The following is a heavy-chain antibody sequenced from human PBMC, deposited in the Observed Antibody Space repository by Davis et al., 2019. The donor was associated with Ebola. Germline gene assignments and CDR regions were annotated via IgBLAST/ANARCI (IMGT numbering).Heavy chain of an antibody. Sequence: GESLKISCAASGFTFTNYWMSWVRQVPGKGLKWVANINRDGSEMYYVDSVKGRFTVSRDNAKNSLFLQMNSLRAEDTAFYYCASGDGRGSSYDMDVWGQGTTVTVSS. CDR1: GFTFTNYW. CDR3: ASGDGRGSSYDMDV. D-gene: IGHD5-12*01. V-gene: IGHV3-7*03. CDR2: INRDGSEM. J-gene: IGHJ6*02.